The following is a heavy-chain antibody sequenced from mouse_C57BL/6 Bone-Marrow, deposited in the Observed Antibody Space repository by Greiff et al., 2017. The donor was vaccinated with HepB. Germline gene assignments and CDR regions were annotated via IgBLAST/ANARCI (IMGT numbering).Heavy chain of an antibody. D-gene: IGHD4-1*01. CDR3: ARHALAGDYAMDY. CDR2: ISPGDGDT. J-gene: IGHJ4*01. V-gene: IGHV1-80*01. CDR1: GYAFSSYW. Sequence: VQLQESGAELVKPGASVKISCKATGYAFSSYWMNWGKQRPGKGLEWLGQISPGDGDTNYNGKFKGKATLTADKSSSTAYMQLSSLTSEDSAVYFCARHALAGDYAMDYWGQGTSVTVSS.